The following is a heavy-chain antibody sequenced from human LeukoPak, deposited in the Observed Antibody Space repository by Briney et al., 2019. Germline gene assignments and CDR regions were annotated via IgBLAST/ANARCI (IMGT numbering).Heavy chain of an antibody. D-gene: IGHD2-2*01. Sequence: GGSLRLSCAASGFTFSSYAMSWVRQAPGKGLEWVSSISSSSSYIYYADSVKGRFTISRDNAKNSLYLQMNSLRAEDTAVYYCARGKHCSSTSCWGTAFDYWGQGTLVTVSS. J-gene: IGHJ4*02. V-gene: IGHV3-21*01. CDR3: ARGKHCSSTSCWGTAFDY. CDR1: GFTFSSYA. CDR2: ISSSSSYI.